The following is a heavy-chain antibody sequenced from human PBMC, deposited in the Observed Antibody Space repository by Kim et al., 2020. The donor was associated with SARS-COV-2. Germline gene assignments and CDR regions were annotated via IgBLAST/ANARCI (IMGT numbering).Heavy chain of an antibody. D-gene: IGHD6-13*01. CDR2: ISSSGRTI. CDR1: GFTFSSYE. Sequence: GGSLRLSCAASGFTFSSYEMNWVRQAPGKGLEWVSYISSSGRTIYYADSVKGRFTISRDNAKNSLYLQMNSLRAEDTAVYYCASDPYSSSYNYYGMDVWGQGTTVPVSS. J-gene: IGHJ6*02. CDR3: ASDPYSSSYNYYGMDV. V-gene: IGHV3-48*03.